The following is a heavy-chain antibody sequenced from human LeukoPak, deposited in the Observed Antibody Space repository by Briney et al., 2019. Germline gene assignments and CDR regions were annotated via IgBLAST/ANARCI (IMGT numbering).Heavy chain of an antibody. CDR2: IYYSGNT. CDR3: ARLHDYGDYYADY. Sequence: PSETLSLTCNVSGDSIRSNNYWGWIRQPPGKGLEWIGDIYYSGNTKYTPSLKSRVTISVDTSKNQFSLKLSSVTAADTAVYYCARLHDYGDYYADYWGQGTLVTVSS. D-gene: IGHD4-17*01. V-gene: IGHV4-39*01. J-gene: IGHJ4*02. CDR1: GDSIRSNNY.